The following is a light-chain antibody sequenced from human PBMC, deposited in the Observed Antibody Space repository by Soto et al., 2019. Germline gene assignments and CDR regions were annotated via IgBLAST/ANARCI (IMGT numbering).Light chain of an antibody. Sequence: QSALTQPASVSGSPGQSITISCTGTSSDVGRYNYVSWYQQHPGKVPKLMIDDVSNRPSGVSSRFSGSKSGTTASLTISGLQAEDEADYCCCSYTGTSTLPYVFGTGTKLTVL. J-gene: IGLJ1*01. CDR2: DVS. CDR1: SSDVGRYNY. V-gene: IGLV2-14*03. CDR3: CSYTGTSTLPYV.